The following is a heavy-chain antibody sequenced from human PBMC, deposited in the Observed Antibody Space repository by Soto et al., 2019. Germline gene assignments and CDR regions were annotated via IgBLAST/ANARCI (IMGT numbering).Heavy chain of an antibody. V-gene: IGHV3-23*01. Sequence: EVQLLESGGGLVHPGGSLGLSCAASGFTFSSYAMSWVRQAPGKGLEWVSAISGSGGSTYYADSVKGRFTISRDNSKNTLYLQMNSLRAEDTAVYYCAKAKASSSWYKDYWGQGTLVTVSS. CDR2: ISGSGGST. D-gene: IGHD6-13*01. J-gene: IGHJ4*02. CDR1: GFTFSSYA. CDR3: AKAKASSSWYKDY.